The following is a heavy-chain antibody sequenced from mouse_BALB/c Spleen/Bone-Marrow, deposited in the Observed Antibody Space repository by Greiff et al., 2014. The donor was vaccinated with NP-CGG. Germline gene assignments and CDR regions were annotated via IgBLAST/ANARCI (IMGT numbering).Heavy chain of an antibody. D-gene: IGHD2-4*01. CDR2: IDPANGNT. V-gene: IGHV14-3*02. CDR1: GFNIKDIY. CDR3: ARYDYGWYFSV. Sequence: EVQLQQSGAELVKPGALVKLSCTASGFNIKDIYMHWVKQRPEQGLEWIGRIDPANGNTKYDPKFQGKATITADTSSNTAYLQLSSLTSEDTAVYYCARYDYGWYFSVWGAGTTVTVSS. J-gene: IGHJ1*01.